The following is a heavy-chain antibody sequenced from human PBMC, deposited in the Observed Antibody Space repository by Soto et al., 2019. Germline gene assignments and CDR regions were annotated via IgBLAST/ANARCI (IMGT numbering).Heavy chain of an antibody. J-gene: IGHJ4*02. V-gene: IGHV4-39*01. CDR2: IYYSGST. D-gene: IGHD2-15*01. Sequence: TSETLSLTCTASGGSISSSSYYWGWIRQPPGKGLEWIGSIYYSGSTYYNPSLKSRVTISVDTSKNQFSLKLSSVTAADTAVYYCARPVYCSGGSWPRSCYYFDYWGQGTLVTVSS. CDR3: ARPVYCSGGSWPRSCYYFDY. CDR1: GGSISSSSYY.